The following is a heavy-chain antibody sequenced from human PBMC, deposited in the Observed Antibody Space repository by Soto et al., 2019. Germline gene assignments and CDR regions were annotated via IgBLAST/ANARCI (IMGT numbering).Heavy chain of an antibody. D-gene: IGHD3-10*01. J-gene: IGHJ4*02. CDR2: ISAFDGST. Sequence: VQSGGEVKKPGASVRVSCKASGYAFSFGFSWVRQAPGQGLEWMGWISAFDGSTNSAQKFRGRISLTTDTSTNTTYLELLSLRSNDTAVYICATYYFGSGSYYRFDNWGQGTLVTVSS. V-gene: IGHV1-18*01. CDR1: GYAFSFG. CDR3: ATYYFGSGSYYRFDN.